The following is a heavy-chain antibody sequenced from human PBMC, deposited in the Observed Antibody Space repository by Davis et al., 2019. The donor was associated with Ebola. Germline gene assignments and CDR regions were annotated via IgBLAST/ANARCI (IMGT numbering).Heavy chain of an antibody. CDR1: GYTFTSYG. D-gene: IGHD4-17*01. CDR2: ISAYNGNT. V-gene: IGHV1-18*01. Sequence: ASVKVSCKASGYTFTSYGISWVRQAPGQGLEWMGWISAYNGNTNYAQKFQGRVTVSTDTSTSTAYMELRSLRSDDTALYYCARDATTVTTIWFDPWGQGTLVTVSS. CDR3: ARDATTVTTIWFDP. J-gene: IGHJ5*02.